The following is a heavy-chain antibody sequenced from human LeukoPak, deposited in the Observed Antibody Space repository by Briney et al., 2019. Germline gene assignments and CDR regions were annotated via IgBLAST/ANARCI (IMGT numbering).Heavy chain of an antibody. CDR3: ATPTHPDSSGWPFDY. Sequence: ASVTVSCKVSGYTLTELSMNWVRQAPGKGLEWMGGFDPEDGETIYAQKFQGRVTMTEDSSTDTAYMELSSLRSEDTAVYYCATPTHPDSSGWPFDYWGQGTLVTVSS. CDR1: GYTLTELS. V-gene: IGHV1-24*01. CDR2: FDPEDGET. D-gene: IGHD6-19*01. J-gene: IGHJ4*02.